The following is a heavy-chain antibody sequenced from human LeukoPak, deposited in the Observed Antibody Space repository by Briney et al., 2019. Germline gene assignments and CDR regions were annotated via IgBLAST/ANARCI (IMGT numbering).Heavy chain of an antibody. CDR2: INAGNGNT. J-gene: IGHJ6*02. CDR3: ARSHCAYCSGSSCYGRYYYYYGMDV. Sequence: GASVKVSCKASGYTFTSYAMHWVRHAPGQRLEWMGWINAGNGNTKYSQKFQGRVTITRDTSASTAYMELSSLRSEDTAVYYCARSHCAYCSGSSCYGRYYYYYGMDVWGQRTTVTVSS. D-gene: IGHD2-15*01. CDR1: GYTFTSYA. V-gene: IGHV1-3*01.